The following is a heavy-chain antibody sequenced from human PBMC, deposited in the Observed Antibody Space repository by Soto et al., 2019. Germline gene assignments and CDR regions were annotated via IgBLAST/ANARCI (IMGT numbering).Heavy chain of an antibody. CDR2: IYYGGSA. CDR1: GGSISTYY. V-gene: IGHV4-59*08. J-gene: IGHJ4*02. Sequence: QVQLQESGPGLVKPSETLSLTCTVSGGSISTYYWNWIRRPPGKGLEWIGYIYYGGSANYNPSLKSRVTISVDTSKKQSSLKLSSVTAADTAVYYCARGGHCTNGVCSALDYWGQGTLVTVSS. D-gene: IGHD2-8*01. CDR3: ARGGHCTNGVCSALDY.